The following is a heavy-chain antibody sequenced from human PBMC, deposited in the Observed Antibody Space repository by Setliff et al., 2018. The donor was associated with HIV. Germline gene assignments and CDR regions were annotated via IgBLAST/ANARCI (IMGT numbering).Heavy chain of an antibody. CDR2: IYYNGNT. D-gene: IGHD4-17*01. CDR3: AREIYGGNSRPFDY. J-gene: IGHJ4*02. CDR1: GCSISSYY. Sequence: TLSLTCTVSGCSISSYYWSWIRQPPGKGLEWIGYIYYNGNTNYNPSLKSRVTISVDTSKNQLSLKLSSVTAADTAVYYCAREIYGGNSRPFDYWGQGTLVTVSS. V-gene: IGHV4-59*01.